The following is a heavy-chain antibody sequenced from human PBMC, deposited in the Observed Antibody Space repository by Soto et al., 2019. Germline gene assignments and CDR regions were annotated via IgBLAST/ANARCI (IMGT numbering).Heavy chain of an antibody. CDR2: IKQDGSEK. V-gene: IGHV3-7*01. CDR3: AARYSSSWYFMLDAFDI. CDR1: GFTFSSYW. J-gene: IGHJ3*02. D-gene: IGHD6-13*01. Sequence: EVQLVESGGGLVQPGGSLRLSCAASGFTFSSYWMSWVRQAPGKGLEWVANIKQDGSEKYYVDSVKGRFTISRDNAKNSLYLQMNSLRAEDTAVYYCAARYSSSWYFMLDAFDIWGQGTMVTVSS.